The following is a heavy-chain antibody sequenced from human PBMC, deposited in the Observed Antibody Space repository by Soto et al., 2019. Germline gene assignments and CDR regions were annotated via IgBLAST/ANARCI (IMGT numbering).Heavy chain of an antibody. J-gene: IGHJ6*02. V-gene: IGHV3-73*02. Sequence: EVHVVESGGGLVQPGGSLRLSCEASGFSFSGSTMHWVRQSAGKGLEWLGRIRGKGKTVATVYAASVKGRFTMSKDDSENLVYLQMTSLTSDVTATYDCTRQGPLGLPGVFHSCAMDVWGQGTTVTGSS. D-gene: IGHD2-21*02. CDR1: GFSFSGST. CDR2: IRGKGKTVAT. CDR3: TRQGPLGLPGVFHSCAMDV.